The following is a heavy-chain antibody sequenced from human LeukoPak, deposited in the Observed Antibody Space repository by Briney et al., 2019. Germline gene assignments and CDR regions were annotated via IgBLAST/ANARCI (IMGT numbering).Heavy chain of an antibody. CDR2: VYYSGST. V-gene: IGHV4-59*08. J-gene: IGHJ6*02. CDR3: ARAQLNLLVDFGMDV. Sequence: SETLSLTCTVSGGSISSYYWSWIRQPPGKGLEWIGFVYYSGSTKYNPSLKSRLSISVDTSKNQFSLKLSSVTAADTAVYYCARAQLNLLVDFGMDVWGQGTTVTVSS. CDR1: GGSISSYY. D-gene: IGHD1-1*01.